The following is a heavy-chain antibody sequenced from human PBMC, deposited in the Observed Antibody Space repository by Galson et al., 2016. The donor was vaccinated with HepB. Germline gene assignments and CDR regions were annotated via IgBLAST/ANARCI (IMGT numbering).Heavy chain of an antibody. V-gene: IGHV3-33*01. Sequence: SLRLSCAASGFTFSSYGMHWVRQAPGKGLEWVAIIWYDGSNKYYADSVKGRFTISRDNSKNTLSLQMNNLGVEDTALYFCVRDNFADYWGQGTLVTVSS. J-gene: IGHJ4*02. CDR3: VRDNFADY. D-gene: IGHD4-23*01. CDR1: GFTFSSYG. CDR2: IWYDGSNK.